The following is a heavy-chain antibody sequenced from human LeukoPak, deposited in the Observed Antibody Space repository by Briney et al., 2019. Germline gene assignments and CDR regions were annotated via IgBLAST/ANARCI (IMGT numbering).Heavy chain of an antibody. CDR3: ARVGDDYSNYWAFDI. D-gene: IGHD4-11*01. Sequence: GGSLRLSCAASGFTFSSYSMHWVRQAPGKGLEWVAAIWYDGSNTYYADSVKGRFTISRDNSKNTLYLQMNSLRAEDTAVYYCARVGDDYSNYWAFDIWGQGTMVTVSS. J-gene: IGHJ3*02. CDR2: IWYDGSNT. V-gene: IGHV3-33*01. CDR1: GFTFSSYS.